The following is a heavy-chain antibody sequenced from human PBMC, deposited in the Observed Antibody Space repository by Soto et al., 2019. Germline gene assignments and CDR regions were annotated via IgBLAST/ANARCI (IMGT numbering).Heavy chain of an antibody. J-gene: IGHJ4*02. CDR3: ARADYHGSGGYYPPPPVDY. V-gene: IGHV1-3*01. Sequence: ASVKVSCKASGYTFTSYAMHWVRQAPGQRLEWMGWINAGNGNTKYSQKFQGRVTITRDTSASTAYMELSSLRSEDTAVYYCARADYHGSGGYYPPPPVDYWGQGTLVTVSS. D-gene: IGHD3-22*01. CDR1: GYTFTSYA. CDR2: INAGNGNT.